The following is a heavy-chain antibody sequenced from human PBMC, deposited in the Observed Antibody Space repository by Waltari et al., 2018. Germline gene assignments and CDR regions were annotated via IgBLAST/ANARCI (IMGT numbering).Heavy chain of an antibody. J-gene: IGHJ3*02. CDR3: AREASLGDYGFDAFDI. V-gene: IGHV3-48*03. D-gene: IGHD4-17*01. CDR2: ISSSGSTI. CDR1: GFTFSSYE. Sequence: EVQLVESGGGLVQPGGSLRLSCAAFGFTFSSYELNWVRQAPGKGLEWVSYISSSGSTIYYADSVKGRFTISRDNAKNSLYLQMNSLRAEDTAVYYCAREASLGDYGFDAFDIWGQGTMVTVSS.